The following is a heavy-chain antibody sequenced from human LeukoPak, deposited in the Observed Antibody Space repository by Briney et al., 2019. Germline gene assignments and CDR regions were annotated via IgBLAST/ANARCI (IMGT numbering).Heavy chain of an antibody. J-gene: IGHJ4*02. CDR2: ISGSSDAT. CDR3: AKDMVRGYYFDC. Sequence: GGSLRLSCAASGFTFSTYGMSWVRQAPGKGLEWVSAISGSSDATFYADSVKGRFIVSRDNSKNTLYLQMNSLRAEDTAVYFCAKDMVRGYYFDCWGQGTLITVSS. D-gene: IGHD3-10*01. V-gene: IGHV3-23*01. CDR1: GFTFSTYG.